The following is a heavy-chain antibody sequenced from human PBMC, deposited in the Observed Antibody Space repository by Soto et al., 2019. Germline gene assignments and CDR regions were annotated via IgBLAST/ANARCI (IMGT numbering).Heavy chain of an antibody. CDR1: GGSIYRSGYY. J-gene: IGHJ4*02. V-gene: IGHV4-39*01. Sequence: TSETLSLTCTVSGGSIYRSGYYWGWIRQPPGRGLEWIGNIDYNEVTYSNPSLKSRVTISRDTSKNQFSLKLTSVTAADTALYYCGKVLVGATGHTDSDSWGPGTLVTVSS. D-gene: IGHD2-15*01. CDR2: IDYNEVT. CDR3: GKVLVGATGHTDSDS.